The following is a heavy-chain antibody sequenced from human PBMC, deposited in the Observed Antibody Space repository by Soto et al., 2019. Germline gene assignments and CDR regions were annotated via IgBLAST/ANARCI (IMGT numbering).Heavy chain of an antibody. J-gene: IGHJ1*01. D-gene: IGHD6-19*01. V-gene: IGHV3-64D*06. Sequence: GGSLRLSCSASGVTFSSYAMHWVRQAPGKGLEYASGISSNGGTTYYVDSVKGRFIISRDNSKNTLYLQLSSLRTEDTAVYYCVKDPGAVTGDEYFQHWGLGTLVTVS. CDR2: ISSNGGTT. CDR3: VKDPGAVTGDEYFQH. CDR1: GVTFSSYA.